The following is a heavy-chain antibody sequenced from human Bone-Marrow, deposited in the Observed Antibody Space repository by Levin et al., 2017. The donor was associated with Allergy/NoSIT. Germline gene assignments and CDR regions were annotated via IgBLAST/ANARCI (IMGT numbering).Heavy chain of an antibody. D-gene: IGHD6-19*01. CDR3: ARDREGGVALAGTDYGMDV. Sequence: GGSLRLSCAASGFAFSDFSLHWVRQAPGKGLDWVSVISNDGYDAFYAESVKGRFTISRDNSKNTLYLQMNSLRAEDTGLYYCARDREGGVALAGTDYGMDVWGQGTTVTVSS. CDR1: GFAFSDFS. J-gene: IGHJ6*02. V-gene: IGHV3-30*04. CDR2: ISNDGYDA.